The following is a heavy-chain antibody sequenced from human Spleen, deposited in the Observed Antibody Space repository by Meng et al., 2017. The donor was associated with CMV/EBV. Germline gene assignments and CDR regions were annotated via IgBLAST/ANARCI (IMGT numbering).Heavy chain of an antibody. J-gene: IGHJ4*02. D-gene: IGHD3-3*01. CDR2: ISSSSSYI. V-gene: IGHV3-21*01. CDR3: ARDPYDFWSGYYTAHFDY. Sequence: TFSSYSMNWVRQAPGKGLEWVSSISSSSSYIYYADSVKGRFTISRDNAKNSLYLQMNSLRAEDTAVYYCARDPYDFWSGYYTAHFDYWGQGTLVTVSS. CDR1: TFSSYS.